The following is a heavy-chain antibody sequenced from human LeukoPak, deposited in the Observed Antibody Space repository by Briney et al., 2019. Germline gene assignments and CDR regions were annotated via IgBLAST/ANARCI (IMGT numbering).Heavy chain of an antibody. CDR2: IYYSGST. V-gene: IGHV4-59*01. D-gene: IGHD3-16*01. CDR3: ARDLRGAGYYYYYYMDV. CDR1: GGSISSYY. J-gene: IGHJ6*03. Sequence: SETLSLTCTVSGGSISSYYWSWIRQPPGKGLEWIGYIYYSGSTNYNPSLKSRVTISVDTSKNQFSLKLSSGTAADTAVYYCARDLRGAGYYYYYYMDVWGKGTTVTVSS.